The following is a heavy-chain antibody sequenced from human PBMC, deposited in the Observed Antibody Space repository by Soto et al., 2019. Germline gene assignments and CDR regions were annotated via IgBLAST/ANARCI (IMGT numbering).Heavy chain of an antibody. CDR2: INHSGST. CDR1: GGSFSGYY. D-gene: IGHD2-15*01. Sequence: QVQLQQWGAGLLKPSETLSLTCAVYGGSFSGYYWSWIRQPPGKGLEWIGEINHSGSTNYNPSLKSRVTISVDTSKNQFYLKLSSVTAADTAVYYCAREGYCSGGSCYFAEYFQHWGQGTLVTVSS. CDR3: AREGYCSGGSCYFAEYFQH. J-gene: IGHJ1*01. V-gene: IGHV4-34*01.